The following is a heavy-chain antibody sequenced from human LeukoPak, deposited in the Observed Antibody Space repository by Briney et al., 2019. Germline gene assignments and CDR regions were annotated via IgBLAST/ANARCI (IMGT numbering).Heavy chain of an antibody. CDR3: ARGEYYDSSGYYRYNWFDP. Sequence: SQTLSLTCAVSGGSISSGGYSWSWIRQPPGKGLEWIGYIYHSGSTYYNPSLKSRVTISVDRSKNQFSLKLSSVTAADTAVYYCARGEYYDSSGYYRYNWFDPWGQGTLVTVSS. CDR2: IYHSGST. V-gene: IGHV4-30-2*01. D-gene: IGHD3-22*01. CDR1: GGSISSGGYS. J-gene: IGHJ5*02.